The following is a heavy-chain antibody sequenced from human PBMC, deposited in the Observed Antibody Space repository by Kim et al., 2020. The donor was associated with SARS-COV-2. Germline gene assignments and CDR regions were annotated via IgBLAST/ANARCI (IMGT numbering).Heavy chain of an antibody. D-gene: IGHD3-22*01. CDR3: TRPLIFYDSSGYRLPGDPPXAEDDAXXX. V-gene: IGHV3-49*03. CDR2: IRSKAYGGTT. Sequence: GGSLRLSCTASGFTFGDYAMSWFRQAPGKGLEWVGFIRSKAYGGTTEYAASVKGXXTISRDDSKSIAYLQMNSLKTEDTAVYYCTRPLIFYDSSGYRLPGDPPXAEDDAXXXWGQGXXVTVSS. J-gene: IGHJ3*01. CDR1: GFTFGDYA.